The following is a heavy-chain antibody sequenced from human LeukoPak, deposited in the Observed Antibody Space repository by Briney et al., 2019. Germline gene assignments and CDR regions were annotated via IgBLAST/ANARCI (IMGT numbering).Heavy chain of an antibody. J-gene: IGHJ3*02. CDR3: AREGVRGSQALDAFDI. CDR2: ISSSGSNT. V-gene: IGHV3-11*05. CDR1: GFTFSDHY. Sequence: PGGSLRLSCAASGFTFSDHYMSWIRQAPGRGLEWVSCISSSGSNTDYADSVKGRFTISRDNAKNSLYLQMNSLRAEGTAVYFCAREGVRGSQALDAFDIWGQGTMVTVSS. D-gene: IGHD3-10*01.